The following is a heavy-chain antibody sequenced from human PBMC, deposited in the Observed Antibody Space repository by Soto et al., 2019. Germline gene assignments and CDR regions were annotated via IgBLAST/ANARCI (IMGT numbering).Heavy chain of an antibody. Sequence: QVQLQESGPGLVKPSGTLSLTCAVSGGSINNTKWWSWVRQPPGKGLEWIGGIYHSGSTNYNPSLKSRVTISVDKSKNQFSLKLSSVTAADTALYYCASATRARYFDYWGQGTLVTVSS. CDR3: ASATRARYFDY. CDR2: IYHSGST. V-gene: IGHV4-4*02. CDR1: GGSINNTKW. D-gene: IGHD6-25*01. J-gene: IGHJ4*02.